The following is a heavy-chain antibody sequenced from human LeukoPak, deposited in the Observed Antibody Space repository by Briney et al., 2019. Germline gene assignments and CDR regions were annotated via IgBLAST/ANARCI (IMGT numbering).Heavy chain of an antibody. CDR2: ISSNGGST. J-gene: IGHJ4*02. CDR1: GFTLSSYA. D-gene: IGHD5-24*01. CDR3: AKDRDWYYFDY. V-gene: IGHV3-64*01. Sequence: GGSLRLSCAASGFTLSSYAMHWVRQAPGKGLEYVSAISSNGGSTYYANSVKGRFTISRDNSKNTLYLQMNSLRAEDTAVYYCAKDRDWYYFDYWGQGTLVTVSS.